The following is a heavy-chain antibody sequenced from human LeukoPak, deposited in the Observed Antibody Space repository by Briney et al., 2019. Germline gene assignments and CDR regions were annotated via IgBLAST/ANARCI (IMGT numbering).Heavy chain of an antibody. CDR3: AKVVVGFTWGHAFDI. J-gene: IGHJ3*02. V-gene: IGHV3-23*01. D-gene: IGHD3-22*01. Sequence: GGSLRLSCAASGFTFGSYALSWVRQAPGKGLEWVSTNSGSGGRTFYGDSVKGRFTISRDKSKNTLYLQMNSLRAEDTAVYYCAKVVVGFTWGHAFDIWGQGTMVTVSS. CDR1: GFTFGSYA. CDR2: NSGSGGRT.